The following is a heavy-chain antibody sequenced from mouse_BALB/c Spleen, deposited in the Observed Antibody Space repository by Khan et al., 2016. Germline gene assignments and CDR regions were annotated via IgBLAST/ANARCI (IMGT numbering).Heavy chain of an antibody. CDR1: GFSLTNYG. V-gene: IGHV2-5*01. Sequence: QVQLKQSGPGLVQPSQSLSITCTVSGFSLTNYGVHWVRQSPVKGLEWLGVIWRGGGTDYNTVFMSRLNITKDNSKRQVFFKMNSLQPDDSAIYYGAKAWLACWGLGTLVTVSA. D-gene: IGHD3-3*01. CDR2: IWRGGGT. J-gene: IGHJ3*01. CDR3: AKAWLAC.